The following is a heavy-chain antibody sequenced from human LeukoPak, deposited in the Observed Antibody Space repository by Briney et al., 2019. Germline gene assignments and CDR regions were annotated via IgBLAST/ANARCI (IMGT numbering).Heavy chain of an antibody. D-gene: IGHD6-19*01. CDR1: GFTFSSYA. Sequence: GGSLRLSCAASGFTFSSYAMHWVRQAPGKGLEWVAVISYDGSNKYYADSVKGRFTISRDNSKNTLYLQMNSLRAEDTAVYYCARDVEQWLALYFDYWGQGTLVTVSS. CDR3: ARDVEQWLALYFDY. J-gene: IGHJ4*02. V-gene: IGHV3-30*04. CDR2: ISYDGSNK.